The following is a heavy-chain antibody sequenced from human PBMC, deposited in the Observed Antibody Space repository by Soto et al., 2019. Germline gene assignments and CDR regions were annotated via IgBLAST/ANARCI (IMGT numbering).Heavy chain of an antibody. CDR1: GFTFSSNS. CDR3: ARDLDWAFDQ. D-gene: IGHD3-9*01. V-gene: IGHV3-48*02. J-gene: IGHJ4*02. Sequence: EVQLVDSGGGLVQPGGSLRLSCAASGFTFSSNSMNWVRQAPGKGLEWISNIRSGGDSMYYADSVKGRFTISRADAKKSLYLQMNNLRDDDTAVDDCARDLDWAFDQWGQGTLVTVSS. CDR2: IRSGGDSM.